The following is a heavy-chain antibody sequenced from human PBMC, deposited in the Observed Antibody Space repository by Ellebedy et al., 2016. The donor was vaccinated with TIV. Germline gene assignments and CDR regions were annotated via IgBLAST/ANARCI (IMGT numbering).Heavy chain of an antibody. J-gene: IGHJ4*02. Sequence: GESLKISCAASKFTFGTFNMHWVRQAPGKGLEWISSISSSGSSIDYADSVEGRFSISRDNARNLLFLQMNNLRAEDTAAYYCARGLVGGGPADHWGQGTLVTVSS. CDR1: KFTFGTFN. CDR2: ISSSGSSI. D-gene: IGHD2-21*01. CDR3: ARGLVGGGPADH. V-gene: IGHV3-21*06.